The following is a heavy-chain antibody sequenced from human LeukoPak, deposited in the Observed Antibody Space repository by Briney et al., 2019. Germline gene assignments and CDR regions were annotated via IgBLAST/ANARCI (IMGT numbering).Heavy chain of an antibody. V-gene: IGHV4-59*12. CDR3: ASSMAVAGTDYFDY. CDR1: GGSISSYY. J-gene: IGHJ4*02. Sequence: SETLSLTCTVSGGSISSYYWSWIRQPPGKGLEWIGYIYYSGSTNYNPSLKSRVTISVDTSKNQFSLKLSSVTAADTAVYYCASSMAVAGTDYFDYWGQGTLVTVSS. D-gene: IGHD6-19*01. CDR2: IYYSGST.